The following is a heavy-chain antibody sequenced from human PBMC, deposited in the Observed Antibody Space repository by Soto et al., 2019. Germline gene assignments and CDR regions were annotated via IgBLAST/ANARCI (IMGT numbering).Heavy chain of an antibody. Sequence: SETLSLTCSVSGGSISCSYWSWFRQSPGKGLEWLGYVYYTGSTNYSPSLRSRVSISVDTSKNEFSLRLSSVTAADTAVYFCARSVAVPGAHIDYWGQGTQVTVS. J-gene: IGHJ4*02. CDR1: GGSISCSY. V-gene: IGHV4-59*01. D-gene: IGHD6-19*01. CDR3: ARSVAVPGAHIDY. CDR2: VYYTGST.